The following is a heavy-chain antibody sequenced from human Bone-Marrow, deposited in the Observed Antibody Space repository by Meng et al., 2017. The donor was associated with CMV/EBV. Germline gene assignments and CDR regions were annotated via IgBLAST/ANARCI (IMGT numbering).Heavy chain of an antibody. D-gene: IGHD6-13*01. CDR1: GLTFIGFW. V-gene: IGHV3-7*01. Sequence: GGSLRLSCEASGLTFIGFWMSWVRQAPGKGLEWVANIKEDGSEKHYMDAVKGRFTISRDNAKNSLYLQMNSLRVEDTAVYYCARGPLRAAAGLYWGQGPLVTVSS. CDR2: IKEDGSEK. CDR3: ARGPLRAAAGLY. J-gene: IGHJ4*02.